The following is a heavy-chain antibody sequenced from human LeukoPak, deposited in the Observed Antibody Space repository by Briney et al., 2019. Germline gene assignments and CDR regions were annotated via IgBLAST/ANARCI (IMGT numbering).Heavy chain of an antibody. CDR2: VSQSGRT. CDR1: GGSFSGYF. V-gene: IGHV4-34*01. D-gene: IGHD1-1*01. CDR3: ARGWFGLWYNIYGDDNAFDI. Sequence: SSETLPLTCAVDGGSFSGYFWSWIRQVPGKGLEWIGEVSQSGRTNYNPSLKSRVTISVDTSKNQISLKLSFVTATDTAMYFCARGWFGLWYNIYGDDNAFDIWGHGTMVTVSS. J-gene: IGHJ3*02.